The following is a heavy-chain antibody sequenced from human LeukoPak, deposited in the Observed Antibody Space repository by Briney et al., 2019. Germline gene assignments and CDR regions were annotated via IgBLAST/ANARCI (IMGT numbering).Heavy chain of an antibody. CDR1: GGSISSGGYY. J-gene: IGHJ3*02. Sequence: PSETLSLTCTVSGGSISSGGYYWSWIRQHPGKGLEWIGYIYYSGSTYYNPSLKSRVTISVDTSKNQFSLKLSSVTAADTAVYYCARRSAAEWLPGAFDIWGQGTMVTVSS. V-gene: IGHV4-31*03. CDR2: IYYSGST. CDR3: ARRSAAEWLPGAFDI. D-gene: IGHD3-3*01.